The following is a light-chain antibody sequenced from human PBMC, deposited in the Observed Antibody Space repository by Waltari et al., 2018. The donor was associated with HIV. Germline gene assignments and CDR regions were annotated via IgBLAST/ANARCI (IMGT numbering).Light chain of an antibody. CDR3: QQRRNWPPLT. V-gene: IGKV3-11*01. CDR2: DAS. Sequence: EIVLTQSPATLSLSPGERATIYCRASQSVSSYLAWYQQKPGQATRLLIYDASNRATGIPARFSGSGSGTDFTLTISSLEPEDFAVYYCQQRRNWPPLTFGGGTKVEIK. CDR1: QSVSSY. J-gene: IGKJ4*01.